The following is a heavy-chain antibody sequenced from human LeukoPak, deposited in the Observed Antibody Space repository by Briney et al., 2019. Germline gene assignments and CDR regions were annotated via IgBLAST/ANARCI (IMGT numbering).Heavy chain of an antibody. J-gene: IGHJ6*02. D-gene: IGHD2-15*01. V-gene: IGHV1-18*01. Sequence: GASVKVSCKASGYSFTSFGIIWVRQAPGQGLEWMGWISANNGNTNYAQKLQGRVTMTTDTSTSTAYMELRSLRSDDTAVYYCARAGPGYCSGGSCYSWEYYHGMDVWGQGTTVTVSS. CDR3: ARAGPGYCSGGSCYSWEYYHGMDV. CDR2: ISANNGNT. CDR1: GYSFTSFG.